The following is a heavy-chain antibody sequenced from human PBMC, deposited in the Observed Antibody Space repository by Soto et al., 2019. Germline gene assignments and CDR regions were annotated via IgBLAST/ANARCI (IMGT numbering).Heavy chain of an antibody. CDR2: ISGSSGNA. J-gene: IGHJ4*02. V-gene: IGHV1-18*01. CDR3: AREMAGLGGEYDY. D-gene: IGHD3-16*01. Sequence: QVQLVQSGAEVKNPGASVKVSCKTSGYTFTKYGVGWVRQAPGQGLEWMGWISGSSGNANYAEKVQGRITLTTDTSTSTAYIELRSLRSADTAVYYWAREMAGLGGEYDYWGQGTLVTVSS. CDR1: GYTFTKYG.